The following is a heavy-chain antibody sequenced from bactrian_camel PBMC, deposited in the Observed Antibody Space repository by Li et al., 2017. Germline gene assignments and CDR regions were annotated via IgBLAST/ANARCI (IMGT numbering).Heavy chain of an antibody. V-gene: IGHV3S60*01. D-gene: IGHD2*01. J-gene: IGHJ4*01. CDR1: YFPYDTNNR. Sequence: HVQLVESGGGSVQAGGSLRLSCLALYFPYDTNNRMGWFRQVPGKEREGVAIIQPFSDAKYYADSVKGRFTISRDNANNTVDLQMNSLKSEDTALYYCATERWLSGRWYLVRALTVLRPGDPGHRL. CDR2: IQPFSDAK.